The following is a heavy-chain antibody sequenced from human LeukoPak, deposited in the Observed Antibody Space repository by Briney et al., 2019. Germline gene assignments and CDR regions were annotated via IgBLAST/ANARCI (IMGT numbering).Heavy chain of an antibody. CDR2: IYPGDSDT. Sequence: GESLKISCKGSGYSFTSYWIGWVRQMPGKGLEWMGIIYPGDSDTRYSPSFQGQVTISADKSISTAYLQLTSLKASDTAMYYCAKAATTWSNYDYWGQGTLLTVSS. V-gene: IGHV5-51*01. CDR1: GYSFTSYW. D-gene: IGHD3-3*01. CDR3: AKAATTWSNYDY. J-gene: IGHJ4*02.